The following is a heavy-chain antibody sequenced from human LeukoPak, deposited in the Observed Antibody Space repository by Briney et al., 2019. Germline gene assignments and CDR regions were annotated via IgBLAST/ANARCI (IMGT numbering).Heavy chain of an antibody. CDR1: GFTFSSYS. V-gene: IGHV3-48*04. J-gene: IGHJ6*02. CDR2: ISSSSSTI. D-gene: IGHD2/OR15-2a*01. Sequence: PGGSLRLSCAASGFTFSSYSMNWVRQAPGKGLEWVSYISSSSSTIYYADSVKGRFTISRDNAKNSLYLQMNSLRAEDTAVYYCARDSMVYGMDVWGQGTTVTVSS. CDR3: ARDSMVYGMDV.